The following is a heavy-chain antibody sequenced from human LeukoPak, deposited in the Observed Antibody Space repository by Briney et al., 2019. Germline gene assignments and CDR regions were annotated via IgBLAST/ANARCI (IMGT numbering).Heavy chain of an antibody. Sequence: PGRSLRLSCAASGFTFSSYGMHWVRQAPGKGLEWVSAISGSGGSTYYADSVKGRFTISRDNSKNTLYLQMNSLRAEDTAVYYCAKDPISYGLPGAFDYWGQGTLVTVSS. CDR2: ISGSGGST. D-gene: IGHD5-18*01. CDR1: GFTFSSYG. V-gene: IGHV3-23*01. J-gene: IGHJ4*02. CDR3: AKDPISYGLPGAFDY.